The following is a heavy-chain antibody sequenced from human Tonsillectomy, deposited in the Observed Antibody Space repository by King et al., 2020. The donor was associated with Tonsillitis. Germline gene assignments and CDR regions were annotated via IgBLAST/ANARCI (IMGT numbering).Heavy chain of an antibody. D-gene: IGHD7-27*01. J-gene: IGHJ4*02. Sequence: VQLVESGGGVVQPGRSLRLSCVASGFTLSTFGMYWVRQTPGKGLEWGAVISYDGIFESYSDSVKGRFAISRDISKNTLYLQMNSLRADDTAVYYCARDALGRYFDFWGQGTLVTVSS. V-gene: IGHV3-33*01. CDR1: GFTLSTFG. CDR2: ISYDGIFE. CDR3: ARDALGRYFDF.